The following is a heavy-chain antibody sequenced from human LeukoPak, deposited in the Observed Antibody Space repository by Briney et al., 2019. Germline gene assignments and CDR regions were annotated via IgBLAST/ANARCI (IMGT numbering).Heavy chain of an antibody. CDR3: ARVEGRFYGSGSYRGFDY. J-gene: IGHJ4*02. Sequence: GSLRLSCEASGFTFRNYGMYWVRQAPGKGLELVAVIWDDGSNENYADSVQGRFTISRDNSKNTLYLQMNSLRVEDTAVYYCARVEGRFYGSGSYRGFDYWGQGSLVTVSS. CDR2: IWDDGSNE. V-gene: IGHV3-33*01. D-gene: IGHD3-10*01. CDR1: GFTFRNYG.